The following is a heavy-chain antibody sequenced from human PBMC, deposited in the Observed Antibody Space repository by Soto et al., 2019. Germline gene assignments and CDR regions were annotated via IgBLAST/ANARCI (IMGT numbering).Heavy chain of an antibody. V-gene: IGHV4-39*01. D-gene: IGHD2-21*01. J-gene: IGHJ5*02. Sequence: LEPLSQACSVWDGSISERNQHWAWIRQPPGNGLELVATISYNGVPNYNPSLRSRVSIFADAPSARFSLTMDSVTASDTALYFCAGQLRRKSAIGAHVMSWFDPWGHGILVPVSS. CDR2: ISYNGVP. CDR1: DGSISERNQH. CDR3: AGQLRRKSAIGAHVMSWFDP.